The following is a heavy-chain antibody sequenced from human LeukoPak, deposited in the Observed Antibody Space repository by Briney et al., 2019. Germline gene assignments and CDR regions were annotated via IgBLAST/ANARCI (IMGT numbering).Heavy chain of an antibody. Sequence: ASVKVSCKASGYTFTGYYMHWVRQAPGQGLEGMGLINPNSGGTNYAQKFQGRVTMTRDTSISTAYMELSRLTSDDTAVYYCARFYHDFWSGYYTGRFDYWGEGPLVTVS. CDR3: ARFYHDFWSGYYTGRFDY. CDR2: INPNSGGT. J-gene: IGHJ4*02. D-gene: IGHD3-3*01. CDR1: GYTFTGYY. V-gene: IGHV1-2*02.